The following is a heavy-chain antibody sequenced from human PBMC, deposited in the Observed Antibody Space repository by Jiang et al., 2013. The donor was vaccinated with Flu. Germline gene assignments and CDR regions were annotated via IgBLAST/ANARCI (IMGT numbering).Heavy chain of an antibody. J-gene: IGHJ6*02. V-gene: IGHV1-2*02. CDR3: ASNYYGSGSYYNLLHYYYGMDV. D-gene: IGHD3-10*01. Sequence: GAEVKKPGASVKVSCKASGYTFTGYYMHWVRQAPGQGLEWMGWINPNSGGTNYAQKFQGRVTMTRDTSISTAYMELSRLRSDDTAVYYCASNYYGSGSYYNLLHYYYGMDVWGQGTTVTVSS. CDR1: GYTFTGYY. CDR2: INPNSGGT.